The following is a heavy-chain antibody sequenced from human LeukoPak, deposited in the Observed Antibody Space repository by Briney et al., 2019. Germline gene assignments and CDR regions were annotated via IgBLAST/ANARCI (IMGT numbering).Heavy chain of an antibody. CDR2: INPSGGST. CDR3: ARGGATMVRGVLDGNDY. J-gene: IGHJ4*02. V-gene: IGHV1-2*04. CDR1: GYTFTSCY. D-gene: IGHD3-10*01. Sequence: ASVKVSCKASGYTFTSCYMHWVRPAPGQGLEWMGIINPSGGSTNYAQKFQGWVTMTRDTSISTAYMEPSRPRSDDTAVYYCARGGATMVRGVLDGNDYWGQGTLVTVSS.